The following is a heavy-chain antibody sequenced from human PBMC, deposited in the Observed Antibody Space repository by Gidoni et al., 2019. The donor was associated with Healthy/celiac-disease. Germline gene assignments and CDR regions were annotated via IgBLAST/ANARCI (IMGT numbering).Heavy chain of an antibody. Sequence: QLQLQESGSGLVKPSQTLSLTCAVSGGSISSGGYSWSWIRQPPGKGLEWIGYIYHSGSTYYNPSLKSRVTISVDRSKNQFSLKLSSVTAADTAVYYCARDEYYYDSSGYYYNWFDPWGQGTLVTVSS. V-gene: IGHV4-30-2*01. CDR3: ARDEYYYDSSGYYYNWFDP. CDR2: IYHSGST. D-gene: IGHD3-22*01. CDR1: GGSISSGGYS. J-gene: IGHJ5*02.